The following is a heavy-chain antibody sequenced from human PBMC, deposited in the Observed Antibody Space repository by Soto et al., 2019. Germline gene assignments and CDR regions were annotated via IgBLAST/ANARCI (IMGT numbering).Heavy chain of an antibody. CDR2: IYHSGST. CDR1: GGCISSGGYS. J-gene: IGHJ5*02. Sequence: QLQLQESGSRLVKPSQTLSLTCAVSGGCISSGGYSWSWIRQPPGKGLELNGYIYHSGSTYYNPSLKSRVTISVDRSKNQFSLKLSSVTAADTAVYYCARVPGPWGQGTLVTVSS. D-gene: IGHD3-10*01. V-gene: IGHV4-30-2*01. CDR3: ARVPGP.